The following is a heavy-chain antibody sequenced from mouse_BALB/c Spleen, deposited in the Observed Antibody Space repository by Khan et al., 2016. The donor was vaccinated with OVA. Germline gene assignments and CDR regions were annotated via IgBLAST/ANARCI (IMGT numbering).Heavy chain of an antibody. D-gene: IGHD3-3*01. CDR1: RFTISSYG. CDR3: ASSAV. J-gene: IGHJ2*01. Sequence: EVELVESGGGIVQPGGSLKRSCAASRFTISSYGMTSVRQTTDKGLELIATIDSNSGRTEYPDSVKRRFTISGDNAKNALSLQMRSLNSGDSAMNCCASSAVWGQGTTLTVSS. CDR2: IDSNSGRT. V-gene: IGHV5-6-3*01.